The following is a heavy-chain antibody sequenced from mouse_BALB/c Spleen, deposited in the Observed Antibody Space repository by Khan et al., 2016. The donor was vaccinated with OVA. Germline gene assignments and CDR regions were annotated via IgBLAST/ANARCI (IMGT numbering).Heavy chain of an antibody. D-gene: IGHD2-14*01. J-gene: IGHJ4*01. CDR1: GYTFTSNT. V-gene: IGHV1-4*01. Sequence: VELVESGAELARPGASVRMSCKASGYTFTSNTMHWVKQRPGQGLEWIGYINPRSGYTNYNQNFKDKATLTADTSSSTAYMQLSSLTSEDSAVYYCARRTTGYTMDYWGQGTSVTVAS. CDR2: INPRSGYT. CDR3: ARRTTGYTMDY.